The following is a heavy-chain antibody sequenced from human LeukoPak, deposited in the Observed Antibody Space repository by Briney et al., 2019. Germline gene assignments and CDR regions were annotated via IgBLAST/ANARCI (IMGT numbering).Heavy chain of an antibody. CDR2: ISGSGGST. CDR3: AQDAIPIVGAKFDY. CDR1: GFTFSRYA. Sequence: GGSLRLSCAASGFTFSRYAMSWVRQAPGKGLEWVSAISGSGGSTYYADSVRGRFTISRDNSKNTLYLQMNSLRAEDTAVYYCAQDAIPIVGAKFDYWGHGTLVTVSS. D-gene: IGHD1-26*01. V-gene: IGHV3-23*01. J-gene: IGHJ4*01.